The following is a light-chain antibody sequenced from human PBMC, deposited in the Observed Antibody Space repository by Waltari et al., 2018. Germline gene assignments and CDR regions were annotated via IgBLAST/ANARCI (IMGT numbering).Light chain of an antibody. CDR1: QSVYNF. V-gene: IGKV3-11*01. CDR2: EAS. CDR3: QQRANWPPLT. J-gene: IGKJ4*01. Sequence: EVVLTQSPAPLSLSRGERATLACRASQSVYNFLAWYQQKPGQAPRLLIYEASQRATGIPARFSGSGAGTDFTLTISSLEPEDAAVYYCQQRANWPPLTFGGGTKVEIK.